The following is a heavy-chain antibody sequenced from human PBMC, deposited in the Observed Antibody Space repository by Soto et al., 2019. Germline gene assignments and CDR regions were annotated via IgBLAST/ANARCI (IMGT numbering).Heavy chain of an antibody. J-gene: IGHJ6*02. CDR2: IYHSGST. D-gene: IGHD6-13*01. V-gene: IGHV4-4*02. Sequence: PSETLSLTCTVSGGSISSSNWWSWVRQPPGKGLEWIGEIYHSGSTNYNPSLKSRVTISVDKSKNQFSLKLSSVTAADTAVYYCARSLAAAYLVYYYYGMDVWGQGTTVTVSS. CDR1: GGSISSSNW. CDR3: ARSLAAAYLVYYYYGMDV.